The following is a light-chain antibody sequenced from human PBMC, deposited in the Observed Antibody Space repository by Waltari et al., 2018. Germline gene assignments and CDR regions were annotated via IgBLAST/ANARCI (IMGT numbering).Light chain of an antibody. CDR2: EVS. J-gene: IGLJ3*02. V-gene: IGLV2-14*01. Sequence: QSALTQPASVYGSPGQSIPISCTGTSSDVGGYNYVSWYQQHPGKAPKLMIYEVSNRPSGVSNRFSGSKSGNTASLTISGLQAEDEADYYCSSYTSSSTLGFGGGTKLTVL. CDR3: SSYTSSSTLG. CDR1: SSDVGGYNY.